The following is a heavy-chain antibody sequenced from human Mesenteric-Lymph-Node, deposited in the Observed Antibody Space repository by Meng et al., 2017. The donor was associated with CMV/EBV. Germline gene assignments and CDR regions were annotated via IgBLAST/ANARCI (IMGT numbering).Heavy chain of an antibody. CDR3: ARGSRRVKSIAAAGTAAFDP. D-gene: IGHD6-13*01. CDR2: INHSGST. CDR1: SFSGYY. Sequence: SFSGYYWSWIRQPPGKGLEWIGEINHSGSTNYNPSLKSRVTISVDTSKNQFSLKLSSVTAADTAVYYCARGSRRVKSIAAAGTAAFDPWGQGTLVTVSS. J-gene: IGHJ5*02. V-gene: IGHV4-34*01.